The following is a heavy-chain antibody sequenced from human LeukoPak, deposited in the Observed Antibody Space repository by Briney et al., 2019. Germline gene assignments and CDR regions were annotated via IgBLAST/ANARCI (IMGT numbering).Heavy chain of an antibody. Sequence: ASVKVSCKASGYTFTGYYIHWVRQAPGQGLEWMGWIKPNSGGTNYAQKFQGRVTMTGDTSISTAYMELSRLRSDDTAVYYCARGSIVGATFDYFDYWGQGTLVTVSS. V-gene: IGHV1-2*02. CDR1: GYTFTGYY. CDR2: IKPNSGGT. J-gene: IGHJ4*02. CDR3: ARGSIVGATFDYFDY. D-gene: IGHD1-26*01.